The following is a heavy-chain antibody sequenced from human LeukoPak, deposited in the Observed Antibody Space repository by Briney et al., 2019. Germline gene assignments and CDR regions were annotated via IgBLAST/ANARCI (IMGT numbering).Heavy chain of an antibody. CDR2: INWNGGST. D-gene: IGHD3-10*01. V-gene: IGHV3-20*04. CDR1: GFTFDDYG. Sequence: PGGSLRLSCAASGFTFDDYGMSWVRQAPGKGLEWVSGINWNGGSTGYADSVKGRFTISRDNAKNSLYLQMNSLRAEDTAVYYCARRAEEPNYYGSGIYYYYMDVWGKGTTVTVSS. CDR3: ARRAEEPNYYGSGIYYYYMDV. J-gene: IGHJ6*03.